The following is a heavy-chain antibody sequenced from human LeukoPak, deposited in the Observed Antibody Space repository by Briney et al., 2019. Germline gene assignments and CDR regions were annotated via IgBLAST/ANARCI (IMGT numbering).Heavy chain of an antibody. V-gene: IGHV3-21*01. CDR3: ARVQGDMVRGVIIFGYYFDY. D-gene: IGHD3-10*01. CDR1: GFTFSSYS. Sequence: GGSLRLSCAASGFTFSSYSMNWVRQAPGKGAEWVSSISSSSSYIYYADSVKGRFTISRDNAKNSLYLQMNSLRAEDTAVYYCARVQGDMVRGVIIFGYYFDYWGQGTLVTVSS. CDR2: ISSSSSYI. J-gene: IGHJ4*02.